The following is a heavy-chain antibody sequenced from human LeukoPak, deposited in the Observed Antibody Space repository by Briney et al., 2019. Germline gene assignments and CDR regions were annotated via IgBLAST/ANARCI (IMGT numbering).Heavy chain of an antibody. V-gene: IGHV3-15*01. J-gene: IGHJ4*02. D-gene: IGHD5-18*01. Sequence: GGSLRLSCAASGFTFSNAWMSWVRQAPGKGLEWVGRIKSKTDGGTTDYAAPVKGRFTISRDDSKNTLYLQMNSLKTEDTAVYYCTTDASPVYGYSFDYWGQGTLVTVSS. CDR3: TTDASPVYGYSFDY. CDR1: GFTFSNAW. CDR2: IKSKTDGGTT.